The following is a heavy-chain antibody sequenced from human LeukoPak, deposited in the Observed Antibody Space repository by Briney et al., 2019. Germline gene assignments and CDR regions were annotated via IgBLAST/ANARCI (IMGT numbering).Heavy chain of an antibody. CDR1: GGSFSGYY. Sequence: PSETLSLTCAVYGGSFSGYYWSWIRQPPGKGLEWIGEINHSGSTNYNPSLKSRVTISVDTSKNQFSLKLTSVTAADTAVYYCARSHDYSTSLAFYVWGQGTMVTVSS. D-gene: IGHD4-11*01. J-gene: IGHJ3*01. V-gene: IGHV4-34*01. CDR2: INHSGST. CDR3: ARSHDYSTSLAFYV.